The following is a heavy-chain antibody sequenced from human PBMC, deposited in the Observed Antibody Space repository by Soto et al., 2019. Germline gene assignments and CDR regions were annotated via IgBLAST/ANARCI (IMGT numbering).Heavy chain of an antibody. J-gene: IGHJ2*01. CDR1: GFTFSTYA. D-gene: IGHD3-10*01. CDR3: ARELRGRGRWYFDL. V-gene: IGHV3-30*14. Sequence: QVQLVESGGGVVQPGRSLRLSCAASGFTFSTYAMHWVRQAPGKGLEWVAVISYDGTTKFYADSVKGRFTISRDNSKNTLYLQTSSVRAEDAAVFYCARELRGRGRWYFDLWGRGTLVTVSS. CDR2: ISYDGTTK.